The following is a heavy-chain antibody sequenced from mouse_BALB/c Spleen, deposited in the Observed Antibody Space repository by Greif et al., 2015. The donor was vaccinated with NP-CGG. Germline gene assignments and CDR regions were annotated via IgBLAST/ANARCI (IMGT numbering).Heavy chain of an antibody. CDR3: ARHTNYEYDHAMDY. J-gene: IGHJ4*01. D-gene: IGHD2-4*01. CDR1: GFTFSSYA. CDR2: ISSGGSYT. Sequence: EVKVVESGGGLVKPGGSLKLSCAASGFTFSSYAMSWVRQTPEKRLEWVATISSGGSYTYYPDSVKGRFTISRDNAKNTLYLQMSSLRSEDTAMYYCARHTNYEYDHAMDYWGQGTSVTVSS. V-gene: IGHV5-9-3*01.